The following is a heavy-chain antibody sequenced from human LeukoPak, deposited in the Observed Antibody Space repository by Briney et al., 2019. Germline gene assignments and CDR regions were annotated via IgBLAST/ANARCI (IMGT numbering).Heavy chain of an antibody. V-gene: IGHV3-21*01. Sequence: PGGSLRLSCAASGFTFSSYSMNWVRQAPGKGLEWVSSISSSSSYIYYADSVKGRFTISRDNAKNSLYLQMNSLRAEDTAVYYCARSGEVRGVFVWFDPWGQGTLVTVSS. CDR1: GFTFSSYS. CDR2: ISSSSSYI. CDR3: ARSGEVRGVFVWFDP. D-gene: IGHD3-10*01. J-gene: IGHJ5*02.